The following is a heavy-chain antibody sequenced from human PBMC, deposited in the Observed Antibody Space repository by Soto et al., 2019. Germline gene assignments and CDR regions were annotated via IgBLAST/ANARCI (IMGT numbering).Heavy chain of an antibody. CDR2: IKQDGSEK. CDR3: ASYYYDSSGYPDAFDI. D-gene: IGHD3-22*01. J-gene: IGHJ3*02. CDR1: GFTFSSYW. Sequence: AGSLRLSCAAAGFTFSSYWMSWVRQAPGKGLEWVANIKQDGSEKYYVDSVKGRFTISRDNAKNSLYLQMNSLRAEDTAVYYCASYYYDSSGYPDAFDIWGQGTMVTVSS. V-gene: IGHV3-7*01.